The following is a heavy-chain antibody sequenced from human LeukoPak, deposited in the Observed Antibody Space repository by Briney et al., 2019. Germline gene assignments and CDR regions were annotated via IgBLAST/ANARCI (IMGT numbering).Heavy chain of an antibody. CDR1: GFTLSTNA. V-gene: IGHV3-23*01. Sequence: GGSLRLSCLTSGFTLSTNAMSWVRQAPGKGLEWISGISGSGASTYYADSVKGRFTISRDDSRNTLYLQMNSLRADDTAVYYCARPRDVGAKAFDYWGQGNLVTVSS. CDR2: ISGSGAST. CDR3: ARPRDVGAKAFDY. D-gene: IGHD1-26*01. J-gene: IGHJ4*02.